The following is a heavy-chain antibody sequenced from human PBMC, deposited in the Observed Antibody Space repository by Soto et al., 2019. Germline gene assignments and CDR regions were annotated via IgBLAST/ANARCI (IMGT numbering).Heavy chain of an antibody. V-gene: IGHV1-3*01. CDR2: INAGNGNA. Sequence: ASVKVSCKASGYSFTNYAIHWVRQAPGQRLEWMGWINAGNGNAYYSQKFQGRVTITRDTSASTAHMELSSLRSEDTAVYYCARAPYGGSLDFWGQGILVTVSS. D-gene: IGHD4-17*01. CDR3: ARAPYGGSLDF. J-gene: IGHJ4*02. CDR1: GYSFTNYA.